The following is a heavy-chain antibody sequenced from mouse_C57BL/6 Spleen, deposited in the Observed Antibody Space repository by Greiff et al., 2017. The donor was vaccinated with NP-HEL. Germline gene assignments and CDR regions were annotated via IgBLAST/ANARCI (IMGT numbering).Heavy chain of an antibody. CDR3: ARGDYYGYFDY. V-gene: IGHV1-20*01. CDR1: GYSFTGYF. Sequence: VQLQQSGPELVKPGDSVKISCKASGYSFTGYFMNWVMQSHGKSLEWIGRINPYNGDTFYNQKFKGKATLTVDKSSSTAHMELRSLTSADSAVYYCARGDYYGYFDYWGQGTTLTVSS. J-gene: IGHJ2*01. D-gene: IGHD1-1*01. CDR2: INPYNGDT.